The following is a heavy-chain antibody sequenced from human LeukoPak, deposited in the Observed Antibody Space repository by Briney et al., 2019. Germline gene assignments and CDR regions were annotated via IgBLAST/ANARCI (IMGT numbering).Heavy chain of an antibody. CDR1: GYTFTSYG. Sequence: ASVKVSCKASGYTFTSYGISWVRQAPGQGLEWMGWISAYDGNTNYAQKLQGRVTMTTDTSTSTAYMELRSLRSDDTAVYYCARAGKWELLGAFDIWGQGTMVTVSS. J-gene: IGHJ3*02. CDR2: ISAYDGNT. CDR3: ARAGKWELLGAFDI. D-gene: IGHD1-26*01. V-gene: IGHV1-18*01.